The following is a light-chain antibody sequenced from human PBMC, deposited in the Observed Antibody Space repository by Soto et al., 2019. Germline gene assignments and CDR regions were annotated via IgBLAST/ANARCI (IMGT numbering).Light chain of an antibody. CDR2: DAS. CDR1: QSISDW. V-gene: IGKV1-5*01. CDR3: QEYKSAT. J-gene: IGKJ2*01. Sequence: DIQMTQSPSTLSASVGDRVTITCRASQSISDWLAWYQQKPGKAPNLLIYDASTLQSGVPSRFSGSGSGTEFTLTISSLQPDDFATDYCQEYKSATFGQGTKLEIE.